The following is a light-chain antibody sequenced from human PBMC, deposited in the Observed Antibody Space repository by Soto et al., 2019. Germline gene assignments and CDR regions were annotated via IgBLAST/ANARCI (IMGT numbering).Light chain of an antibody. J-gene: IGLJ1*01. CDR1: SSDFGAYNY. CDR3: SSYTSSSTL. Sequence: QSVLTQPPSVSGSPGQSITISCTGTSSDFGAYNYVSWYQHHPGKVPKLLIYEVTNRPSGVSDRFSGSKSGNTASLTISGLQTEDEADYYCSSYTSSSTLFGTGTKVTVL. V-gene: IGLV2-14*01. CDR2: EVT.